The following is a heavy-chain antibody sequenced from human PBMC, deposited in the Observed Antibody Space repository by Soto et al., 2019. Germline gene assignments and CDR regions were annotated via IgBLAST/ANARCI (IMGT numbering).Heavy chain of an antibody. J-gene: IGHJ5*02. V-gene: IGHV6-1*01. CDR2: TYYRSKWYN. Sequence: SQTLSLTCAISGDSFSSNSAALNWIRQSPSRGLEWLGRTYYRSKWYNDYAVSVKSRITINPDTSKNQFSLQLNSVTPEDTAVYYCARESPRVLRGRNWFDPWGQGTLVTVSS. CDR3: ARESPRVLRGRNWFDP. CDR1: GDSFSSNSAA.